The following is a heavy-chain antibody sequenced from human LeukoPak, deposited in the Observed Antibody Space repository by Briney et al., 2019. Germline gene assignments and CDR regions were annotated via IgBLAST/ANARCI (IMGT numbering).Heavy chain of an antibody. J-gene: IGHJ6*02. Sequence: SETLSLTCTVSGGSFSSGSYYWSWIRQPPGKGLEWIGYIYYSGSTNYNPSLKSRVTISVDTSKNQFSLKLSSVTAADTAVYYCARYCSGTSCELSYYNGMDVWGQGTTVTVPS. V-gene: IGHV4-61*01. CDR2: IYYSGST. D-gene: IGHD2-2*01. CDR1: GGSFSSGSYY. CDR3: ARYCSGTSCELSYYNGMDV.